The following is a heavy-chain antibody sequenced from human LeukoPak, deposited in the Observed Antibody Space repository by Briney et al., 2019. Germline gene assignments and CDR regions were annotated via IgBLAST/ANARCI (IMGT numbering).Heavy chain of an antibody. CDR2: FDPEDGET. D-gene: IGHD3-22*01. J-gene: IGHJ4*02. CDR1: GYTLTELS. Sequence: GASVKVSCKVSGYTLTELSMHWVRQAPGKGLEWMGGFDPEDGETIYAQKFQGRVTMTKDTSTDTAYMELSSLRSEDTAVYYCATYDSSGYYYFDYWGQGTLVTVSS. CDR3: ATYDSSGYYYFDY. V-gene: IGHV1-24*01.